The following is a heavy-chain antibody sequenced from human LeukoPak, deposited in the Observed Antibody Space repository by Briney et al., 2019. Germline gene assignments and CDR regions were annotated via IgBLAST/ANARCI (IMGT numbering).Heavy chain of an antibody. V-gene: IGHV3-53*01. CDR2: IYSGGST. CDR1: GFTVSSTY. J-gene: IGHJ3*02. CDR3: ARDHITMVRGVIYDAFDI. Sequence: GGSLRLSCAASGFTVSSTYMSWVRQAPGKGLEWVSVIYSGGSTYYSDSVKCRFTISRDNSKHTLYLQMNSLRAEDTGVYYCARDHITMVRGVIYDAFDIWGQGTMVTVSS. D-gene: IGHD3-10*01.